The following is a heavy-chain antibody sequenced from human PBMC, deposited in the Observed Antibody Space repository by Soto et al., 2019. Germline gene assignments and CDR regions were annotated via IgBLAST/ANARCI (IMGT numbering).Heavy chain of an antibody. J-gene: IGHJ4*02. CDR1: GGTFSRNT. CDR2: IIPIFGTA. D-gene: IGHD3-22*01. CDR3: ARQFHYDSSGYYYAY. V-gene: IGHV1-69*01. Sequence: QVQLVQSGAEVKKPGSSVKVSCKASGGTFSRNTISWVRQAPGQGLEWMGGIIPIFGTANYAQKFQGRVTITADESKSTAYMELSRLRSEDTAVYYCARQFHYDSSGYYYAYWGQGTLVTVSS.